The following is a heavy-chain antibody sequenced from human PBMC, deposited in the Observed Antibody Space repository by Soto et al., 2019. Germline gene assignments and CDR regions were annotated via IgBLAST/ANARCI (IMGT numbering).Heavy chain of an antibody. D-gene: IGHD3-3*01. V-gene: IGHV3-11*01. CDR2: ISSSGSTI. Sequence: GALSLFCAAAGLTFSDYYMSWIRQAPGKGLEGVSYISSSGSTIYYADSVKGRFTISRDNAKNSLYLQMNSLRAEDTDVYYCARDRSGTHYDFWSGYKKYYYYGMDGWGQGTTVTVSS. CDR1: GLTFSDYY. J-gene: IGHJ6*02. CDR3: ARDRSGTHYDFWSGYKKYYYYGMDG.